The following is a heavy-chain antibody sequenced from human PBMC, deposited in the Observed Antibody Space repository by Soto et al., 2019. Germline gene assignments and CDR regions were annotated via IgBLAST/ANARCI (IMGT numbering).Heavy chain of an antibody. V-gene: IGHV3-7*01. J-gene: IGHJ3*02. D-gene: IGHD1-20*01. CDR1: GFTFKTYW. CDR3: AAYNTSRHDAFDI. Sequence: PVGSLRLSCEVSGFTFKTYWMSWVRQAPGKGLEWLANMNEDANTKYYVDSVKGRCTILGDSGGNSLLLKMASLRAEDTAVYFCAAYNTSRHDAFDIWGRGTLVTVSS. CDR2: MNEDANTK.